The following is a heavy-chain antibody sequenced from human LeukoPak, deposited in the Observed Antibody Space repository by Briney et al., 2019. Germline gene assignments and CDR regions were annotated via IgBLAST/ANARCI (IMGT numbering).Heavy chain of an antibody. D-gene: IGHD3-10*01. V-gene: IGHV4-4*02. CDR2: IYHSGST. CDR1: GGSISSSNW. CDR3: ARTVMVRGVVYYYGMDV. Sequence: PSETLPLTCAVSGGSISSSNWWSWVRQPPGKGLEWIGEIYHSGSTNYNPSLKSRVTISVDKSKNQFSLKLSSVTAADTAVYYCARTVMVRGVVYYYGMDVWGQGTTVTVSS. J-gene: IGHJ6*02.